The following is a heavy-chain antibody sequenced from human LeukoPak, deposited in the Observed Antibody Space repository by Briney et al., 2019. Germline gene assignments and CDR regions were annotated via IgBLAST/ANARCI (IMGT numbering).Heavy chain of an antibody. CDR3: ARSTYYFDY. CDR2: IKQDGSEK. CDR1: GLTFSDYW. V-gene: IGHV3-7*01. J-gene: IGHJ4*02. Sequence: PGGSLRLSCAASGLTFSDYWMSWVRQAPGKGLEWVANIKQDGSEKYYVDSVKGRFAISRDDARNSLYLQMNSLRAEDTAVYYCARSTYYFDYWGQGTLVTVSS. D-gene: IGHD2-2*01.